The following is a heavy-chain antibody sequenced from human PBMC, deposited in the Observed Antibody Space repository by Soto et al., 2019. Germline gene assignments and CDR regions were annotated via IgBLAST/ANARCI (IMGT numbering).Heavy chain of an antibody. J-gene: IGHJ5*02. Sequence: QVHLQESGPGLVRPSQTLSLTCTVSGGSITSGGFFWSWIRQHPGKGPEWIAFIGYSGATSYNPSLASRVTIAADTYKSQFSLNLRSVTAADTAVYYCARGGASSTWFAPWGQGTLVTVSS. D-gene: IGHD2-15*01. CDR3: ARGGASSTWFAP. CDR1: GGSITSGGFF. CDR2: IGYSGAT. V-gene: IGHV4-31*03.